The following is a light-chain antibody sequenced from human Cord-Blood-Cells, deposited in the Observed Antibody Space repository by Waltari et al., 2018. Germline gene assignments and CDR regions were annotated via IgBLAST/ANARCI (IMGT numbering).Light chain of an antibody. CDR1: TRDLGGYNL. CDR2: ESS. CDR3: CSYAGSITWV. Sequence: HSALSQPASESGSPVQPQTLSCIGTTRDLGGYNLVSWYQQHPGKAPKLMIYESSKRPSGVSNRFSGSKSGNSASLTITGLQAEDEADYYCCSYAGSITWVFGGGTKLTVL. J-gene: IGLJ3*02. V-gene: IGLV2-23*01.